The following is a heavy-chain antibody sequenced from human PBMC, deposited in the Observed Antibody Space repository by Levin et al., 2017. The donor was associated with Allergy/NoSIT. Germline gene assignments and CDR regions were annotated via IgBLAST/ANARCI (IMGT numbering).Heavy chain of an antibody. CDR2: IYYSGST. CDR3: AVRGDYYDSSGPSFDY. J-gene: IGHJ4*02. V-gene: IGHV4-31*03. CDR1: GGSISSGGYY. Sequence: TLSLTCTVSGGSISSGGYYWSWIRQHPGKGLEWIGYIYYSGSTYYNPSLKSRVTISVDTSKNQFSLKLSSVTTADTAVYYCAVRGDYYDSSGPSFDYWGQGTLVTVSS. D-gene: IGHD3-22*01.